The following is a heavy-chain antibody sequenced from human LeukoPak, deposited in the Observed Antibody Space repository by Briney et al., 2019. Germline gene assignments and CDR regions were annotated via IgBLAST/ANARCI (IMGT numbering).Heavy chain of an antibody. CDR2: IDPSDSYT. Sequence: GEPLRISCKGPGYSFTSYWISWVRQMPWKGLAWMGRIDPSDSYTNYSPSFHGHVTISADKSISTAYLQWSSLKASDTAMYYCASGVPGPNCSGGSCYSTSDYWGQGTLVTVSS. J-gene: IGHJ4*02. D-gene: IGHD2-15*01. V-gene: IGHV5-10-1*01. CDR1: GYSFTSYW. CDR3: ASGVPGPNCSGGSCYSTSDY.